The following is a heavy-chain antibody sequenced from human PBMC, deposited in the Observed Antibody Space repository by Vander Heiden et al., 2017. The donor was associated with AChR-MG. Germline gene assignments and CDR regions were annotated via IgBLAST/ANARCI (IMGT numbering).Heavy chain of an antibody. CDR2: INHSGST. CDR1: GGSFSGYY. Sequence: QVQLQQWGAGLLKPSETLSLTCAVYGGSFSGYYWSWIRQPPGKGLEWIGEINHSGSTNYNPSLKSRVTISVDTSKNQFSLKLSSVTAADTAVYYCARGRGYTRDGYNFQVNWGQGTLVTVSS. J-gene: IGHJ4*02. D-gene: IGHD5-12*01. V-gene: IGHV4-34*01. CDR3: ARGRGYTRDGYNFQVN.